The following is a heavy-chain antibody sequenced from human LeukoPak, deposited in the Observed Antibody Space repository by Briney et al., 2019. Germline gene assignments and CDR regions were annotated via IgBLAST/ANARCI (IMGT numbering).Heavy chain of an antibody. CDR3: ARERGTLAVAGDAVDI. Sequence: ASVKVSCKASGYRFTGYYIHWVRQAPGEGLEWMGWIKPNSGGTKYAQKFQGRVTMTRYTSTNTAYMEVRRLTSDDTAVYYCARERGTLAVAGDAVDIWGQGTMVTVSS. CDR1: GYRFTGYY. CDR2: IKPNSGGT. V-gene: IGHV1-2*02. J-gene: IGHJ3*02. D-gene: IGHD6-19*01.